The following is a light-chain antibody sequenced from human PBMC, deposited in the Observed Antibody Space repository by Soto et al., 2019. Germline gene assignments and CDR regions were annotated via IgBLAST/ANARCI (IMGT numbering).Light chain of an antibody. CDR1: SSDVGGYNY. CDR3: SSYTSSSTLV. Sequence: QSVLTQPASVSGSPGQSITISCTVTSSDVGGYNYVSWYQQHPGKAPKLMIYEVSNRPSGVSNRFSGSKSGNTASLTISGLQAEDEADYYYSSYTSSSTLVFGTGTKVTVL. J-gene: IGLJ1*01. CDR2: EVS. V-gene: IGLV2-14*01.